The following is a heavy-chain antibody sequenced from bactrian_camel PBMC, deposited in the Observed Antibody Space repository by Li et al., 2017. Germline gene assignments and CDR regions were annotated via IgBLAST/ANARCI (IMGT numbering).Heavy chain of an antibody. J-gene: IGHJ6*01. CDR3: AAGFLFQPCVSISNGGSGFSF. CDR1: GYTYKSTC. Sequence: VQLVESGGASVQAGGSLVLSCAASGYTYKSTCMGWFRQAPGKEREGVARIFTASVRTYYVDSVKGRFNISQDNAKNTVYLQMDSLEPDDTAMYYCAAGFLFQPCVSISNGGSGFSFWGQGTQVTVS. V-gene: IGHV3S40*01. CDR2: IFTASVRT. D-gene: IGHD1*01.